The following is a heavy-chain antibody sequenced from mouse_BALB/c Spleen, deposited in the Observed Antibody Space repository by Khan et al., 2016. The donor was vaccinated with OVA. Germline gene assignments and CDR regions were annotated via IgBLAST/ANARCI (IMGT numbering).Heavy chain of an antibody. Sequence: QLEESGPDLVKPSQSLSLICTVTGYSITSDYAWNWIRQFPGNKLEWMGFISYSGNTKYNPSLKSRISITRDTSKNQFFLQLNSVTTEDTATYYCARVCGGDFDYWGQGTTLTVSS. CDR1: GYSITSDYA. J-gene: IGHJ2*01. CDR3: ARVCGGDFDY. CDR2: ISYSGNT. V-gene: IGHV3-2*02.